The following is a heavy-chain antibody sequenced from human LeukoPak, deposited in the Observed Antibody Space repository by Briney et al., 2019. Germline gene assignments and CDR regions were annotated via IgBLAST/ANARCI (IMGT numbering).Heavy chain of an antibody. CDR1: GYSISSGYY. D-gene: IGHD5-24*01. J-gene: IGHJ4*02. CDR3: ATSTLYNIDY. Sequence: SETLSLTCAVSGYSISSGYYWGWIRQPPGKGLEWIGGIYHSGSTYYNPSLKSRVTISVDTSKNQFSLKLSSVTAADTAVYYCATSTLYNIDYWGQGTLVTVSS. CDR2: IYHSGST. V-gene: IGHV4-38-2*01.